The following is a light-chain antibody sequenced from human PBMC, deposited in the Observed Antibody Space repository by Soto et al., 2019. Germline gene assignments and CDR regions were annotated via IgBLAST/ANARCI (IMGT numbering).Light chain of an antibody. V-gene: IGKV3-15*01. J-gene: IGKJ1*01. CDR2: GAS. CDR1: QTLSSN. CDR3: QVYNSSPWT. Sequence: EMVMTQSPATLSVSPGERATLSCRASQTLSSNLAWYQQKPGQAPRLVVYGASSRAYGFPDRFSGSGSGTDFTLTISRLEPEDFAMYYCQVYNSSPWTFGQGTKVDIK.